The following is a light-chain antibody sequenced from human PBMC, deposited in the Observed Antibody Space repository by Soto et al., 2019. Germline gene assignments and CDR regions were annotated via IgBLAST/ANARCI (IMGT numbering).Light chain of an antibody. CDR3: AAWDDSLSGVV. V-gene: IGLV1-47*01. Sequence: QSVLTQPPSASGTPGQRVTISCSGSSSNIGSNYVYWYHQLPGTAPKLLIYRNNQRPSGVPDRFSDSKSGTSASLAISGLRSEDEADYYCAAWDDSLSGVVFGGGTKLTVL. CDR2: RNN. J-gene: IGLJ2*01. CDR1: SSNIGSNY.